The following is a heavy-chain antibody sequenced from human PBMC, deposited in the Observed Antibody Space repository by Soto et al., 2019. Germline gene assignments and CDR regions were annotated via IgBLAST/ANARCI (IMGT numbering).Heavy chain of an antibody. V-gene: IGHV3-15*01. J-gene: IGHJ4*02. CDR1: GFTFNTYA. D-gene: IGHD5-18*01. CDR2: IKTRTDGGTT. Sequence: GGSLRLSCAASGFTFNTYAMSWVRQAPGKGLEWVGRIKTRTDGGTTDYAAPVKGRFTISRDDSKNTLFLQMNSLKTEDTAVYYCTTGTAVAIYNFDYWGQGTLVTVSS. CDR3: TTGTAVAIYNFDY.